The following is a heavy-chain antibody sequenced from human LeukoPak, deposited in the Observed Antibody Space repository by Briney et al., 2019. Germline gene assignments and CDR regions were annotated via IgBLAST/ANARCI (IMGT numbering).Heavy chain of an antibody. CDR3: AKDPLRRGYSGYDLGYYFDY. D-gene: IGHD5-12*01. CDR2: ISGSGGST. J-gene: IGHJ4*02. Sequence: GGSLRLSCAASGFTFSSYAMSWVRQAPGKGLEWVSAISGSGGSTYYADSVKGRFTISRDNSKNTLYLQMNSLRAEDTAVYYCAKDPLRRGYSGYDLGYYFDYWGQGTLVTVSS. V-gene: IGHV3-23*01. CDR1: GFTFSSYA.